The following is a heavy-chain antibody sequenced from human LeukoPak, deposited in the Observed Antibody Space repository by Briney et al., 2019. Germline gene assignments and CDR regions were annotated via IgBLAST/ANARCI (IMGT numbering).Heavy chain of an antibody. V-gene: IGHV4-30-2*01. D-gene: IGHD3-3*01. J-gene: IGHJ3*02. CDR2: IFHSGST. CDR3: ARGTGTRITIFGVVISAFDI. CDR1: GGSISSGGYC. Sequence: SQTLSLTCTVSGGSISSGGYCWSWIRQPPGKGLEWIGDIFHSGSTYYHPSLKSRVTISVDRSKNQFSLKLSSVTAADTAVYYCARGTGTRITIFGVVISAFDIWGQGTMVTVSS.